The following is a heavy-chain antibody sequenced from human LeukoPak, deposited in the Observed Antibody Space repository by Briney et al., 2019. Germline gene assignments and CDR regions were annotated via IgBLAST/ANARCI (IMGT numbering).Heavy chain of an antibody. V-gene: IGHV1-46*01. CDR1: GYTFTNYY. J-gene: IGHJ4*02. CDR2: NNPSGGST. CDR3: ARDYIGYTSSWLDY. D-gene: IGHD6-13*01. Sequence: ASVKVSCKASGYTFTNYYMHWVRQAPGQGLEWMGINNPSGGSTSYAQKFQGRVTVTRDTSTSTVYMELSSLRSEDTAVYYCARDYIGYTSSWLDYWGQGTLVTVSS.